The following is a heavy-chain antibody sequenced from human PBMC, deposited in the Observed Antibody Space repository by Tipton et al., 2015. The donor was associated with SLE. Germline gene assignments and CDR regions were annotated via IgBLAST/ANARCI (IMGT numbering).Heavy chain of an antibody. D-gene: IGHD2-2*01. CDR3: AREGSMGCSSTSCSNYYYYYMDV. V-gene: IGHV3-48*03. Sequence: SLRLSCAASGFTFSSYEMNWVRQAPGKGLEWVSYISSSGSTIYYADSMKGRFTISRDNAKNSLYLQMNSLRAEDTAVYYCAREGSMGCSSTSCSNYYYYYMDVWGKGTTVTVSS. CDR2: ISSSGSTI. CDR1: GFTFSSYE. J-gene: IGHJ6*03.